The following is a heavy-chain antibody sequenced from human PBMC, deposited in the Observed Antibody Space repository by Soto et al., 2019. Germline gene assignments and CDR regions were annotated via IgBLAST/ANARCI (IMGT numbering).Heavy chain of an antibody. CDR1: GFTFSHYP. CDR2: ISFDGNNK. V-gene: IGHV3-30-3*02. D-gene: IGHD1-26*01. J-gene: IGHJ5*01. CDR3: AKDGRRVGPTLNWLDS. Sequence: QVQLVESGGGVVQPGRSLRLSCAASGFTFSHYPMHWVRQAPGKGLEWVALISFDGNNKKYADSVKGRFTISRDNSKNTLYLQMNGLRVEDTAKYFCAKDGRRVGPTLNWLDSWGQGTQVTVTS.